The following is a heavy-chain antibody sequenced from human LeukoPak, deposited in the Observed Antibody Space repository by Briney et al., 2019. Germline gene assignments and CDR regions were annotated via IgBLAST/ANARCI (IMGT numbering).Heavy chain of an antibody. J-gene: IGHJ3*01. CDR1: GFTFSSYA. CDR3: ARSPVEVVNSEYAFDL. D-gene: IGHD3-22*01. CDR2: ISSNGGST. V-gene: IGHV3-64*01. Sequence: GGSLSLSCAASGFTFSSYAMHWVRQAPGKGLEYVSAISSNGGSTYYANSVKGRFTISRDNSKNTLYLQMGSLRAEDMAVYYCARSPVEVVNSEYAFDLWGQGTMVTVSS.